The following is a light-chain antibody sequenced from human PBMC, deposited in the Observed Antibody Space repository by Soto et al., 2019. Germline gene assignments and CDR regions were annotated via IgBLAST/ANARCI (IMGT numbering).Light chain of an antibody. CDR3: QQYNNWPPLT. Sequence: EIVIPHSPATLSVSPGERATLSCRASQSVSSNLAWYQQKPGQAPRLLFYGASTRATGIPARFSGSGSETEFTLTISSLQSEDFAVYYCQQYNNWPPLTFGGGTKVDIK. CDR2: GAS. J-gene: IGKJ4*01. CDR1: QSVSSN. V-gene: IGKV3-15*01.